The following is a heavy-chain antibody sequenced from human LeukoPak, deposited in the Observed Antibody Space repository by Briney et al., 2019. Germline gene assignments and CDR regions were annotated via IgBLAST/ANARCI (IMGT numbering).Heavy chain of an antibody. Sequence: GSSVKVSCKASGCTFSSYSISWVRQAPGQGLEWMGGIIPIFGNTNYAQKFQGRVTLTRDESTRTVYMELRSLRSEDTAVYYCARYLGYCRGGSCFGDRTAYFDYWGQGTLVTVSS. CDR1: GCTFSSYS. J-gene: IGHJ4*02. V-gene: IGHV1-69*05. CDR2: IIPIFGNT. CDR3: ARYLGYCRGGSCFGDRTAYFDY. D-gene: IGHD2-15*01.